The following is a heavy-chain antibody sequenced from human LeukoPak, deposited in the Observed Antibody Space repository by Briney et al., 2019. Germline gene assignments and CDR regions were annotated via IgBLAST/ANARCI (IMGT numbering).Heavy chain of an antibody. D-gene: IGHD1-7*01. CDR3: ARVRTRRYFDY. CDR1: GFTFSSYW. Sequence: GGSLRLSCAASGFTFSSYWMHWVRQAPGKGLVWVSRINTDGSSTSYADSVKGRFTISRDNAKNTLYLQMNSLRAEDTAVYYCARVRTRRYFDYWGQGTLVTVSS. CDR2: INTDGSST. V-gene: IGHV3-74*01. J-gene: IGHJ4*02.